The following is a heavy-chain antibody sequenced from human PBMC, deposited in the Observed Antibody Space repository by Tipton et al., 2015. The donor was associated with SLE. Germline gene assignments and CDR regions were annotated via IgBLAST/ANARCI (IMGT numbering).Heavy chain of an antibody. CDR3: ARAGMTTPNSPVDS. V-gene: IGHV3-30*04. Sequence: LRLSCAASGFIFNNYALHWVRQAPGKGLEWVAVISSDGKTKFYADSVKGRYTISRDSSKNNLYLQMNSLRNEDTALYYCARAGMTTPNSPVDSWGQGTLVTVSS. CDR2: ISSDGKTK. D-gene: IGHD4-17*01. J-gene: IGHJ4*02. CDR1: GFIFNNYA.